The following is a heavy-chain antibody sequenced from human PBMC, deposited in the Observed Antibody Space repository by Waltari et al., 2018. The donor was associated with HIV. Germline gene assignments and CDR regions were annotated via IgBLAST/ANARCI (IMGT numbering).Heavy chain of an antibody. CDR3: AVITTTGFDY. V-gene: IGHV3-48*02. D-gene: IGHD3-22*01. Sequence: EVQLVESGGGLVQPGGSLRLSCARFGFAFSCYRLNWVRQAPGKGLEWVSYISSSSSTIYYADSVKGRFTISRDNAKNSLYLQMNSLRDEDTAVYYCAVITTTGFDYWGQGTLVTVSS. CDR1: GFAFSCYR. J-gene: IGHJ4*02. CDR2: ISSSSSTI.